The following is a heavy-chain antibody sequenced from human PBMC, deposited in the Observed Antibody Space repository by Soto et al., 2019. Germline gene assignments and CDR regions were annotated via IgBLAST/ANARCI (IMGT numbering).Heavy chain of an antibody. CDR3: ATWAIAVGGEGF. CDR2: ISSTGDLT. Sequence: PRLSCTASGFSVSDYSVNWVRQAPGKGLGWISYISSTGDLTLYADSVKGRFTIARDIAKNSLYVQMDSLRDEDSAVYYCATWAIAVGGEGFWGQGSLVTVSS. D-gene: IGHD2-21*01. V-gene: IGHV3-48*02. CDR1: GFSVSDYS. J-gene: IGHJ4*02.